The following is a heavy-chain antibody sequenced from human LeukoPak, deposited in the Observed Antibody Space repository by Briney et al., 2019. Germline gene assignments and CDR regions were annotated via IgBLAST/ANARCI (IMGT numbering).Heavy chain of an antibody. V-gene: IGHV3-23*01. J-gene: IGHJ4*02. D-gene: IGHD3-22*01. CDR2: ISGSGGST. Sequence: HAGGSLRLSCAASGFTFSSYAMSWVRQAPGKGLEWVSAISGSGGSTYYADSVKGRFTISRDNAKNSLYLQMNSLRVEDTALYHCARERAYYDSSGYKYYFDYWGQGTLVTVSS. CDR1: GFTFSSYA. CDR3: ARERAYYDSSGYKYYFDY.